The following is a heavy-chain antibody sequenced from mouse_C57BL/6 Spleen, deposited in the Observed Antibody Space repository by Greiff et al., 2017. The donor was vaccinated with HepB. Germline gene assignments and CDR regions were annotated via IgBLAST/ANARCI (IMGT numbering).Heavy chain of an antibody. Sequence: QVQLQQSGAELVRPGTSVKVSCKASGYAFTTYLIEWVKQRPGQGLEWIGVINPGSGGTNDNEKFKGKATLTADKSSSTAYMQLSSLTSEDSAVYFCAREGTTGVATGYYAMDYWGQGTSVTVSS. D-gene: IGHD1-1*01. J-gene: IGHJ4*01. V-gene: IGHV1-54*01. CDR3: AREGTTGVATGYYAMDY. CDR2: INPGSGGT. CDR1: GYAFTTYL.